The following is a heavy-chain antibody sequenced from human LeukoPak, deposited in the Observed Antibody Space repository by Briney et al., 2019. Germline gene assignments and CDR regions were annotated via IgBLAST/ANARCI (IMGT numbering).Heavy chain of an antibody. D-gene: IGHD6-13*01. CDR2: INHSGST. CDR1: GGSFSGYY. Sequence: PSETLSLTCAVYGGSFSGYYWSWIRQPPGKGLEWIGEINHSGSTNYNPSLKSRVTMSVDTSKNQFSLKLSSVTAADTAVYYCARDRPYSSSWTHWYWGQGTLVTVSS. CDR3: ARDRPYSSSWTHWY. J-gene: IGHJ4*02. V-gene: IGHV4-34*01.